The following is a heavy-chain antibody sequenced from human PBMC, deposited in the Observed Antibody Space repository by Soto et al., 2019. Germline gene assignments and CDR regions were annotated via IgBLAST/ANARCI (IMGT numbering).Heavy chain of an antibody. Sequence: SETLSLTCSVSGGSVNDGNYYWNWIRQSPAKGLEWIGYIHHSGITNYNPSLKSRVTISVDTSKNEFSLKLNSVTAADTAVYYCGRGLTMGALPSHFHHWGQGNQVT. CDR2: IHHSGIT. D-gene: IGHD3-16*02. J-gene: IGHJ1*01. CDR1: GGSVNDGNYY. V-gene: IGHV4-61*01. CDR3: GRGLTMGALPSHFHH.